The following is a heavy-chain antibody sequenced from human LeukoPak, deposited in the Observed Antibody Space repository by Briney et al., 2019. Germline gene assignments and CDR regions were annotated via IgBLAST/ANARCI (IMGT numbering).Heavy chain of an antibody. Sequence: SETLSLTCTVSGGSISSGGYYWSWIRQPPGKGLEWIGYIYHSGSTYYNPSLKSRVTISVDRSKNQFSLKLSSVTAADTAVYYCARRRYFDYWGQGTLVTVSS. CDR1: GGSISSGGYY. CDR2: IYHSGST. V-gene: IGHV4-30-2*01. J-gene: IGHJ4*02. CDR3: ARRRYFDY.